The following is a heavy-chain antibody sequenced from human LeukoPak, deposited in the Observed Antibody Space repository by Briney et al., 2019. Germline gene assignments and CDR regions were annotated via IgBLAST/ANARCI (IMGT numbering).Heavy chain of an antibody. CDR2: ISSGGSTK. V-gene: IGHV3-48*04. Sequence: GGSLRLSCAASGFTISSYWMNWVRQAPGKGLEWVSYISSGGSTKNYADSVKGRFTISRDNAKNSLYLQMNSLRVEDTAVYYCAREEYSYGLEYWGQGTLVTVSS. CDR1: GFTISSYW. J-gene: IGHJ4*02. CDR3: AREEYSYGLEY. D-gene: IGHD5-18*01.